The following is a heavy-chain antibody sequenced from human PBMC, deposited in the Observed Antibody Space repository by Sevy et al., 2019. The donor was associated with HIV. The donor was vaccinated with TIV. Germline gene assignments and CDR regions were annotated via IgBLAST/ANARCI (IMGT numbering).Heavy chain of an antibody. CDR3: TRGGAAADGNYYYMDV. CDR2: IYHSGST. J-gene: IGHJ6*03. CDR1: GGSISSGGYS. Sequence: SETLSLTCAVSGGSISSGGYSWSWIRQPPGKGLEWIGYIYHSGSTYYNPSLKSRVTISVDRSKNQFSLKLSSVTAADTAVYYCTRGGAAADGNYYYMDVWGKGTTVTVSS. V-gene: IGHV4-30-2*01. D-gene: IGHD6-13*01.